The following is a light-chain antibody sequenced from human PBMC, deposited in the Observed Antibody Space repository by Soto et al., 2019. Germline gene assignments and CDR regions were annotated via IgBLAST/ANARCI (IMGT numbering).Light chain of an antibody. V-gene: IGKV3-15*01. CDR2: GAS. CDR3: EYYGTSIT. J-gene: IGKJ4*01. CDR1: QSVSSN. Sequence: EIVMTQSPAALSVSPGERATLSCRASQSVSSNLAWYRQKPGQAPRLLIYGASTRATGIPARFSGSGSGTDFTLTINSLHSEDFAVYYCEYYGTSITFGGGTKVDIK.